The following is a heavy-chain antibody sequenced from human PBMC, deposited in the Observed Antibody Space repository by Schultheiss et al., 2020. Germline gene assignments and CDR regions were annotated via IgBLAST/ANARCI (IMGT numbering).Heavy chain of an antibody. D-gene: IGHD3-22*01. CDR2: ISYDGSNK. CDR1: GFTFSSYA. Sequence: GGSLRLSCAASGFTFSSYAMSWVRQAPGKGLEWVAVISYDGSNKYYADSVKGRFTISRDNSKNTLYLQMNSLRAEDTAVYYCAKDFGDYFDSSGYDYWGQGTLVTVSS. V-gene: IGHV3-30-3*01. CDR3: AKDFGDYFDSSGYDY. J-gene: IGHJ4*02.